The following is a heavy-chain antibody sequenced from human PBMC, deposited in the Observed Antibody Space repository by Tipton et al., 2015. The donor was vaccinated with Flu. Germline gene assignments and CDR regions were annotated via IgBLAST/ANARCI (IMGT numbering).Heavy chain of an antibody. CDR2: IRYDGSNK. CDR3: AKEEGYCSSTSCQITYYYYGMDV. V-gene: IGHV3-30*02. CDR1: GSTFSSYG. Sequence: SLRLSCAASGSTFSSYGMHWVRQAPGKGLEWVAFIRYDGSNKYYADSVKGRFTISRDNSKNTLYLQMNSLRAEDTAVYYCAKEEGYCSSTSCQITYYYYGMDVWGQGTTVTVSS. J-gene: IGHJ6*02. D-gene: IGHD2-2*01.